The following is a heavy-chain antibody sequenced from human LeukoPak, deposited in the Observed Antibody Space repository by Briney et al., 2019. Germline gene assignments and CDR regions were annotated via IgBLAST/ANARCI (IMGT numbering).Heavy chain of an antibody. V-gene: IGHV4-30-4*01. CDR2: IYYTGST. J-gene: IGHJ4*02. Sequence: SETLSLTCTVSGGSTSSGDYYWSWIRQPPGKGLEWIGYIYYTGSTYYNPSLKSRVTISVDTSKNQFSLKLSSVTAADTAVYYCAGKGGRDWGQGTLVTVSS. CDR1: GGSTSSGDYY. D-gene: IGHD2-15*01. CDR3: AGKGGRD.